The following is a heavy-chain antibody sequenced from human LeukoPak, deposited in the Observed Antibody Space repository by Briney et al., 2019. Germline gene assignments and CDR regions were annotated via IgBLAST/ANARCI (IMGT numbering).Heavy chain of an antibody. D-gene: IGHD5-24*01. Sequence: GGSLRLSCAASEFSVGSNYMTWVRQAPGKGLEWVSLIYSGGSTYYADSVKGRFTISRDNSKNTLFLQMNSLRAEDTAVYYCARGAARMVEVATIISFEYWGQGTLVTVSS. CDR2: IYSGGST. CDR1: EFSVGSNY. J-gene: IGHJ4*02. CDR3: ARGAARMVEVATIISFEY. V-gene: IGHV3-66*01.